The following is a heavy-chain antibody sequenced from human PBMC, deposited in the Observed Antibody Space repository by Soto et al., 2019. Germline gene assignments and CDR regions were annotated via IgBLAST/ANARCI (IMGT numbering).Heavy chain of an antibody. J-gene: IGHJ5*02. CDR3: ARKLIAVAGTGVGFDP. CDR1: GGSFSGYY. Sequence: QVQLQQWGAGLLKPSETLSLTCAVYGGSFSGYYWSWIRQPPGKGLEWIGEINHSGSTNYNPSLTSRVPISGDTSKNQFSLKLSSVTAADTAVYYCARKLIAVAGTGVGFDPWGQGTLVTVSS. CDR2: INHSGST. D-gene: IGHD6-19*01. V-gene: IGHV4-34*01.